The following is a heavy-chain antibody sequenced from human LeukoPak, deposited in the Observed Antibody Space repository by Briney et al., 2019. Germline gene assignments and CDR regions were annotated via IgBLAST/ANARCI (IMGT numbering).Heavy chain of an antibody. CDR2: INHSGTT. CDR3: ARGNNVLLWFGELFREYFDY. Sequence: SETLSLTCAVYGGSFSGYYWRWIRQPPGKGLEWIGEINHSGTTNYKPSLKSRVTISVDTSKNLPSLKLSSVTAADTAVYYCARGNNVLLWFGELFREYFDYWGQGTLVTVSS. CDR1: GGSFSGYY. V-gene: IGHV4-34*01. D-gene: IGHD3-10*01. J-gene: IGHJ4*02.